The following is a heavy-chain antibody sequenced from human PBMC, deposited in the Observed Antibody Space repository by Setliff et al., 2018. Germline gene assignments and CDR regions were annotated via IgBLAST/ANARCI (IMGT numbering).Heavy chain of an antibody. V-gene: IGHV4-59*11. D-gene: IGHD3-22*01. CDR1: GGSISSHY. CDR2: IYYSWYT. CDR3: ARFYYYDSSEIYNWFDP. Sequence: PSETLSLTCTVSGGSISSHYWRWIRQPPGKGLEWIGSIYYSWYTNYNPSLKSRVTISVDTSKNQFYLKLSSVNAADTALYYCARFYYYDSSEIYNWFDPWGKGTMVTVSS. J-gene: IGHJ5*02.